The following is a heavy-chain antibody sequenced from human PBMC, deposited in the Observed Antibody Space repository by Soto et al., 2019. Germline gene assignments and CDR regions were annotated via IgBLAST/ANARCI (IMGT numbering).Heavy chain of an antibody. D-gene: IGHD6-13*01. J-gene: IGHJ4*02. CDR1: GGSLGSSSYY. V-gene: IGHV4-39*01. CDR3: ASIAAPGTTHFDF. Sequence: TLSLTCTVSGGSLGSSSYYWGWIRQSPGKGLEWIGNIYYSGNTFYNPSLKSRVTISVDTSKNQFYLHLSSVTAADTAIFYCASIAAPGTTHFDFWGQGTLVTVSS. CDR2: IYYSGNT.